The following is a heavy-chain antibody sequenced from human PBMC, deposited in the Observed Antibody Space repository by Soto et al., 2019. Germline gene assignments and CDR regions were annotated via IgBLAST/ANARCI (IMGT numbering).Heavy chain of an antibody. CDR1: GFTVSSNY. V-gene: IGHV3-53*01. D-gene: IGHD6-13*01. J-gene: IGHJ3*02. Sequence: GGSLRLSCAASGFTVSSNYMSWVRQAPGKGLEWVSVIYSGGSTYYADSMKGRFTITRDNSKNTLYLQMNSLRAEDTAVYYCATGIAADAFDIWGQGTMVTVSS. CDR3: ATGIAADAFDI. CDR2: IYSGGST.